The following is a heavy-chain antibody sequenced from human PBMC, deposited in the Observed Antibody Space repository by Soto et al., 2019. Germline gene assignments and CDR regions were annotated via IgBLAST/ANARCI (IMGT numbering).Heavy chain of an antibody. J-gene: IGHJ4*02. Sequence: QVQLQESGPGLVKPSETLSLTCTVSGGSISGYYWNWIRQPPGKGLEWIGYVYYGGNTNYNPSLKGRVTISVDTSKNQFSLKLSSVTAADTAMYYCAGGQLWLPDYWGQGTLVTVSS. CDR2: VYYGGNT. V-gene: IGHV4-59*01. CDR3: AGGQLWLPDY. D-gene: IGHD5-18*01. CDR1: GGSISGYY.